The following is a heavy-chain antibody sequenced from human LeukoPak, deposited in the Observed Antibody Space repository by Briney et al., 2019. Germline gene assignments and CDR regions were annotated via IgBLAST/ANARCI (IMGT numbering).Heavy chain of an antibody. D-gene: IGHD5-18*01. Sequence: GGSLRLSCAASGFTFSSHSMNWVRQAPGKGLEWVSYISSSSSTIYYADSVKGRFTISRDNAKNSLYLQMNSLRAEDTAVYYCARDSDTAMVMSYFDYWGQGTLVTVSS. J-gene: IGHJ4*02. CDR3: ARDSDTAMVMSYFDY. V-gene: IGHV3-48*01. CDR2: ISSSSSTI. CDR1: GFTFSSHS.